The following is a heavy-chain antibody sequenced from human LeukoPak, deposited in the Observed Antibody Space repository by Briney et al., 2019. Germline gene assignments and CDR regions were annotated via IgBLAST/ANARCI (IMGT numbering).Heavy chain of an antibody. CDR2: IESRSYGGTT. V-gene: IGHV3-15*04. CDR3: TPESTAVAGSWAFDI. D-gene: IGHD6-19*01. CDR1: GFTFTSAW. Sequence: GGSLRLSCAASGFTFTSAWMNWVRQAPGKGLEWVGRIESRSYGGTTDYAAPVKGRFTVSRDDSQNTLYLQMNSLKTEDTAVYYCTPESTAVAGSWAFDIWGQGTMVTVSS. J-gene: IGHJ3*02.